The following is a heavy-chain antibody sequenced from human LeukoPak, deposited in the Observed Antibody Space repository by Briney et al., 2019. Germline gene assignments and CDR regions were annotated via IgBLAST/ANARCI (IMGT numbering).Heavy chain of an antibody. CDR2: ISSSSSYI. CDR1: GFTFSSYG. Sequence: PGGSLRLSCAASGFTFSSYGINWVRQAPGKGLEWVSSISSSSSYIYYADSVKGRFTISRDNAKNSLYLQMNSLRAEDTALYYCASVDYYGSGNYYNDVDYWGQGTLVTVSS. CDR3: ASVDYYGSGNYYNDVDY. D-gene: IGHD3-10*01. J-gene: IGHJ4*02. V-gene: IGHV3-21*01.